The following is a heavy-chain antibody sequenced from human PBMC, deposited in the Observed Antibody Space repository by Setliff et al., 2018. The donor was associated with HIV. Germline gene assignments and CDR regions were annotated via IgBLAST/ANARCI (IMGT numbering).Heavy chain of an antibody. D-gene: IGHD4-17*01. CDR1: GGSINTYY. CDR2: VSSRGDT. V-gene: IGHV4-4*07. J-gene: IGHJ4*02. CDR3: ARAAAGNTGPFDL. Sequence: SETLSLTCTVSGGSINTYYWSWIRQPAGKGLEWIGRVSSRGDTNYNPSLKSRVTMSVDTSKNQFSLKLTSVTASDTAVYYCARAAAGNTGPFDLWGQGSPVTVSS.